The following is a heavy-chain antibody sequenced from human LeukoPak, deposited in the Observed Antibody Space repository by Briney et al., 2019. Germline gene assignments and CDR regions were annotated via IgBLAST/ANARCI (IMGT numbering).Heavy chain of an antibody. CDR3: ATDRWSGSPPTG. J-gene: IGHJ4*02. CDR1: GYTLTELS. Sequence: ASVKVSCKVSGYTLTELSMHWVRQAPGKGLEWMGGFEPEDGETIYAQKFQGRVTMTEDTSTDTAYMELSSLRSEDTAVYYCATDRWSGSPPTGWGQGTLVTVSS. D-gene: IGHD1-26*01. CDR2: FEPEDGET. V-gene: IGHV1-24*01.